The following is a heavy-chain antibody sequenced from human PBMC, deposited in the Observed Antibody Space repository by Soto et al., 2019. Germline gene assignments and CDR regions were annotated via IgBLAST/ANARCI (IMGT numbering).Heavy chain of an antibody. CDR2: ISVIGDHT. D-gene: IGHD4-4*01. V-gene: IGHV3-21*01. J-gene: IGHJ6*02. CDR1: GFTLSSYA. Sequence: PWGSLRLSCGASGFTLSSYAFNCFRHSPFKGLEWVSSISVIGDHTFYADSVKGRFTISRDNAKNSLLLELTSLRADDTAVYFCARDSKNRQEGMDVWGQGTTVTVSS. CDR3: ARDSKNRQEGMDV.